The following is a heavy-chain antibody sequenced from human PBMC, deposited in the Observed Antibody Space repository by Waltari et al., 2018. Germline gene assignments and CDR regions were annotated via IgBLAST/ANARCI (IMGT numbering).Heavy chain of an antibody. CDR2: INPGGRTT. CDR1: GVTFSDTW. V-gene: IGHV3-74*01. CDR3: ATAGNYRFDF. J-gene: IGHJ4*02. Sequence: EVQLVESGGGLVQPGGSLRLSCAVSGVTFSDTWIHWVRQTPGKGLMWVSRINPGGRTTNYADSVTGRFTISRDNAKNMVYLQMHSLGAEDTAVYYCATAGNYRFDFWGQGTLVTVSP. D-gene: IGHD1-26*01.